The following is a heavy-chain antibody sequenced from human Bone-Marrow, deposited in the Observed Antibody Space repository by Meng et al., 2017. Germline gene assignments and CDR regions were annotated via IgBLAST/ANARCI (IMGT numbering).Heavy chain of an antibody. J-gene: IGHJ4*02. V-gene: IGHV4-34*01. D-gene: IGHD5-18*01. CDR3: ARTRGYSYGYYGY. Sequence: QVQLQQWGAGLLKLSETLSLTCAVYGGSFSGYYWSWIRQPPGKGLEWIGEINHSGSTNYNPSLKSRVTISVDTSKNQFSLKLSSVTAADTAVYYCARTRGYSYGYYGYWGQGTLVTVSS. CDR2: INHSGST. CDR1: GGSFSGYY.